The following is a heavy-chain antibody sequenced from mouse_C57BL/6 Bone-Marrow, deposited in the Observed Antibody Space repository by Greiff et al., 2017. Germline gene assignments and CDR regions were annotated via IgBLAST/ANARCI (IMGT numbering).Heavy chain of an antibody. J-gene: IGHJ3*01. CDR3: ARGLRRRFAY. CDR1: GYTFTSYW. V-gene: IGHV1-55*01. CDR2: IYPGSGST. D-gene: IGHD2-4*01. Sequence: QVHVKQPGAELVKPGASVKMSCKASGYTFTSYWITWVTQRPGQGLEWIGDIYPGSGSTNYNEKFKSKATLTVDTSSSTAYMQLSSLTSEDSAVYYCARGLRRRFAYWGQGTLVTVSA.